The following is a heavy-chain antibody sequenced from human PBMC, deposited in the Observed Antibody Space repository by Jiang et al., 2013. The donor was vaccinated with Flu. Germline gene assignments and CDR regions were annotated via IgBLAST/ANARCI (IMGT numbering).Heavy chain of an antibody. CDR2: IYYSGST. CDR1: GYY. V-gene: IGHV4-39*01. D-gene: IGHD5-18*01. Sequence: GYYWSWIRQAPGKGLEWIGSIYYSGSTYYNPSLKSRVTISVDTSKNQFSLKLSSVTAADTAVYYCASYSYGYVNDAFDIWGQGTMVTVSS. J-gene: IGHJ3*02. CDR3: ASYSYGYVNDAFDI.